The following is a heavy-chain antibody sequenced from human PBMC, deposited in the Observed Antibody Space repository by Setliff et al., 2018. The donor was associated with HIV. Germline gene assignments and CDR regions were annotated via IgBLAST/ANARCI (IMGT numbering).Heavy chain of an antibody. CDR2: IHSSGTA. V-gene: IGHV4-39*01. Sequence: PSETLSLTCTVSGGSFSSTTYSWGWIRQPPGMGLEWIGSIHSSGTADYNPSLKSRVAMSVATPRRQFSRKLRSVTAADTAVYYCARHKTNYDFYAFDVWGQGTMVTVSS. CDR3: ARHKTNYDFYAFDV. J-gene: IGHJ3*01. CDR1: GGSFSSTTYS. D-gene: IGHD3-3*01.